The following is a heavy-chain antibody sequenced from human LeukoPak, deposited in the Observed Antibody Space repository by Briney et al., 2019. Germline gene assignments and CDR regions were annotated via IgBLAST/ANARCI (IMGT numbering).Heavy chain of an antibody. D-gene: IGHD6-13*01. Sequence: ASVKVSCKASGYTFTGYYMHWVRQAPGQGLELMGRINPNSGGTNYAQKFQGRVTMTRDTSISTAYMELSRLRSDDTAVYYCASSAAGTAIEVDWGQGTLVTVSS. CDR2: INPNSGGT. V-gene: IGHV1-2*06. CDR3: ASSAAGTAIEVD. CDR1: GYTFTGYY. J-gene: IGHJ4*02.